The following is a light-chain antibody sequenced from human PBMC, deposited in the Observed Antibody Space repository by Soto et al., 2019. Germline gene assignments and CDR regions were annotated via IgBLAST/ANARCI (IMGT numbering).Light chain of an antibody. Sequence: EIVMTQSPVTLSVSPGERATLSCRASQSVSGNLAWYQQKPGQAPRLLIYGASTRATGIPARFSGSGSGTEYTLTISSLKFHYFAVLFCQQYNQWPLTFGGGTKVEIK. CDR2: GAS. CDR3: QQYNQWPLT. CDR1: QSVSGN. J-gene: IGKJ4*01. V-gene: IGKV3-15*01.